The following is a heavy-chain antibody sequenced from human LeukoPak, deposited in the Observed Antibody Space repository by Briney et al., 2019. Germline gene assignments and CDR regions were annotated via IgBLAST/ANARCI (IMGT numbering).Heavy chain of an antibody. V-gene: IGHV4-39*07. CDR1: GGSISSSSYY. D-gene: IGHD2-2*01. Sequence: SQTLSLTCTVSGGSISSSSYYWGWIRQPPGKGLEWIGSIYYSGSTYYNPSLKSRVTISVDTSKNQFSLKLSSVTAADTAVYYCARGRPPPLYCSSTSCYGVWFDPWGQGTLVTVSS. CDR2: IYYSGST. J-gene: IGHJ5*02. CDR3: ARGRPPPLYCSSTSCYGVWFDP.